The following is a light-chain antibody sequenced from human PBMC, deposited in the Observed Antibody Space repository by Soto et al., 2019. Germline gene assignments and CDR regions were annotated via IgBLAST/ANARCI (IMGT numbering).Light chain of an antibody. V-gene: IGKV3-11*01. CDR2: GAS. CDR1: QSVSSTY. J-gene: IGKJ1*01. CDR3: QQRSNWPRT. Sequence: EIVLTQSPGTLSLSPGERATLSCRASQSVSSTYLAWYRQKPGQAPRLLIYGASNRATGIPARFSGSGSGTDFTLTISSLEPEDFAVYYCQQRSNWPRTFGQGTKVDIK.